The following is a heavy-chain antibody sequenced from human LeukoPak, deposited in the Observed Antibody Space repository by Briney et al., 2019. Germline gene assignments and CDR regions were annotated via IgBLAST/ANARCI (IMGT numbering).Heavy chain of an antibody. V-gene: IGHV3-23*01. Sequence: GGSLRLSCAVSGFTFSSYSMSWVRQAPGKGLEWVSAVSSSGGSTSYAESVKGRFTISRDNSKNTLYLQMNSLGAEDKAVYYCARDLDSVTMIVVVPSGMDVWGQGTTVTVSS. CDR1: GFTFSSYS. J-gene: IGHJ6*02. CDR3: ARDLDSVTMIVVVPSGMDV. D-gene: IGHD3-22*01. CDR2: VSSSGGST.